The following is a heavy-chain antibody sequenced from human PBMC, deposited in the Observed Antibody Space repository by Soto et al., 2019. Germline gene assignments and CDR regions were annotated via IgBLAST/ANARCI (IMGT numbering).Heavy chain of an antibody. J-gene: IGHJ6*02. Sequence: QVQLVESGGGVVQPGGSLRLSCTASGFTFTTFGIHWVRQAPGKGLEWVALISYDGNNKYYSDSVKGRFTISRDNYKNTRSLRMNSLRAEDTAVYYCAKDLQAYRDYNYQYYGMDVWGQGTTVSVAS. D-gene: IGHD4-17*01. CDR3: AKDLQAYRDYNYQYYGMDV. CDR1: GFTFTTFG. V-gene: IGHV3-30*18. CDR2: ISYDGNNK.